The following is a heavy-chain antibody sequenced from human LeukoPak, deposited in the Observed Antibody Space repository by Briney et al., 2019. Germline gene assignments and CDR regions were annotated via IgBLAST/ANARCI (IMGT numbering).Heavy chain of an antibody. V-gene: IGHV3-48*03. D-gene: IGHD2-15*01. CDR3: AREGIYCSGGSCYVVGAFDI. J-gene: IGHJ3*02. CDR2: ISSSGSTI. CDR1: GFTFSSYE. Sequence: GGSLRLSCAASGFTFSSYEMNWVRQAPGKGLEWASYISSSGSTIYYADSVKGRFTISRDNAKNSLYLQMNSLRAEDTAVYYCAREGIYCSGGSCYVVGAFDIWGQGTMVTVSS.